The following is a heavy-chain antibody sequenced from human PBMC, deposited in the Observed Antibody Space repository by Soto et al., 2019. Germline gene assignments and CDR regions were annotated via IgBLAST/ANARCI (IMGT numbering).Heavy chain of an antibody. CDR3: ARLGYCTNGVCSGLDY. CDR1: EFTFSNYW. J-gene: IGHJ4*02. V-gene: IGHV3-7*01. CDR2: IKQDGSEK. D-gene: IGHD2-8*01. Sequence: GGSLRLSCAASEFTFSNYWMNWVRQAPGKGLEWVAKIKQDGSEKYYVDSVKGRFTISRDNAENSLYLQMNSLRAEDTAVYYCARLGYCTNGVCSGLDYWGQGTLVTVSS.